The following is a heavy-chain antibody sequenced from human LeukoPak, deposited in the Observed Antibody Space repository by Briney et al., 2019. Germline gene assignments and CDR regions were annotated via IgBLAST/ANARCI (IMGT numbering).Heavy chain of an antibody. V-gene: IGHV4-61*02. J-gene: IGHJ6*03. CDR2: IYSSGST. CDR3: ARDNSSRYMDV. CDR1: GGSISSASDY. Sequence: SQTLSLTCTVSGGSISSASDYWSWIRQPAGKGLEWIGRIYSSGSTNYNPSLKSRVTISVDTSKSRFSLKLSSVTAADTAVYYCARDNSSRYMDVWGKGTTVTVSS. D-gene: IGHD6-6*01.